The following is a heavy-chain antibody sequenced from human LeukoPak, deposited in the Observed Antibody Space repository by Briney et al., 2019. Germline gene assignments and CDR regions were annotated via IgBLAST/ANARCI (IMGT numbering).Heavy chain of an antibody. CDR1: GYTFTSYG. CDR3: ARDYSSSWYQNAFDI. CDR2: ISAYNGNT. Sequence: ASVKVSCKASGYTFTSYGISWMRQAPGQGLEWMGWISAYNGNTNYAQKLQGRVTMTTDTSTSTAYMELSSLRSEDTAVYYCARDYSSSWYQNAFDIWGQGTMVTVSS. J-gene: IGHJ3*02. D-gene: IGHD6-13*01. V-gene: IGHV1-18*01.